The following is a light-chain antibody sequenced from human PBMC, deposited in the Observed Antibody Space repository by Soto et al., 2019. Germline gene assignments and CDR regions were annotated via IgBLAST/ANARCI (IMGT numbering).Light chain of an antibody. V-gene: IGKV1-39*01. CDR2: AAS. J-gene: IGKJ4*01. CDR3: QQSYSTLLT. Sequence: DIQMTQSPSSLSASVGDRVTITCRASQSFSSYLNWYQQKPGKAPKLLIYAASSLPSGVPSRFSGSGSGTDFTLTISSLQPEDFATYYCQQSYSTLLTFGGGTKVEIK. CDR1: QSFSSY.